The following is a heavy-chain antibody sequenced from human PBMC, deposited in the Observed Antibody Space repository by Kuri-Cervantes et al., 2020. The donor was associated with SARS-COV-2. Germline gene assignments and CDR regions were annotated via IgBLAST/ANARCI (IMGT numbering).Heavy chain of an antibody. CDR3: ARGNYVMYSRWPTAPSDY. V-gene: IGHV3-21*01. J-gene: IGHJ4*02. CDR1: GFTFSLYA. D-gene: IGHD3-16*01. CDR2: ISSSSSYI. Sequence: GGSLRLSCSASGFTFSLYAMNWVRQAPGKGLEWVSSISSSSSYISYADSMKGRFTISRDNAKNSLYLQMNSLRAEDTAVYYCARGNYVMYSRWPTAPSDYWGQGTLVTVS.